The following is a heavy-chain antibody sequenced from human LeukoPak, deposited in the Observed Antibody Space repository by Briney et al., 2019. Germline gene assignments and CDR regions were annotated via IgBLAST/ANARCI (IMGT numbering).Heavy chain of an antibody. J-gene: IGHJ4*02. Sequence: SETLSLTCSVSGGSISSYYWSWIRQPPGKGLEWIGYIYYSGSTYYNPSLKSRVTISVDTSKNQFSLKLSSVTAADTAVYYCARAEYLIYYFDYWGQGTLVTVSS. CDR2: IYYSGST. V-gene: IGHV4-59*12. CDR1: GGSISSYY. D-gene: IGHD2-2*01. CDR3: ARAEYLIYYFDY.